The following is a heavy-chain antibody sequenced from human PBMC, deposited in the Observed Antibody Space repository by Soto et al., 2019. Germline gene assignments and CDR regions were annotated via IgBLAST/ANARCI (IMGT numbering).Heavy chain of an antibody. CDR1: GYTCTSYA. J-gene: IGHJ3*02. D-gene: IGHD3-10*01. V-gene: IGHV1-3*01. CDR2: INAGNGNT. CDR3: ARGASMVRGVIRDAFDI. Sequence: QVQLVQSGAEVKKPGASVKVSCKASGYTCTSYAMHWVRQAPGQRLEWMGWINAGNGNTKYSQKFQGRVTITRDTAASTAYMELISLRSEDTAVYYLARGASMVRGVIRDAFDIWGQATMVTVSS.